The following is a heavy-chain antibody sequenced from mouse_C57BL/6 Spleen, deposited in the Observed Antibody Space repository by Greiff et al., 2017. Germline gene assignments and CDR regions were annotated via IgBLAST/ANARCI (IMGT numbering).Heavy chain of an antibody. CDR2: ISGGGGNT. Sequence: EVQLVESGGGLVKPGGSLKLSCAASGFTFRSYTMSWVRQTPEKRLEWVATISGGGGNTYYPDSVKGRFTISRDNAKNTLYLQMSRLRSEDTAVYYCARVDYDEAYWGQGTLVTVSA. CDR1: GFTFRSYT. V-gene: IGHV5-9*04. CDR3: ARVDYDEAY. D-gene: IGHD2-4*01. J-gene: IGHJ3*01.